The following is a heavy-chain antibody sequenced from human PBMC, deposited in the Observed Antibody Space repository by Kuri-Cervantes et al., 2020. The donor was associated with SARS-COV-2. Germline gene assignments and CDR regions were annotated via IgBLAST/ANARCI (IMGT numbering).Heavy chain of an antibody. D-gene: IGHD3-3*01. CDR1: GFTFSDYY. CDR2: ISSSSSYT. V-gene: IGHV3-11*06. Sequence: GGSLRLSCAASGFTFSDYYMSWIRQAPGKGLEWVSYISSSSSYTNYADSVKGRFTISRDNAKNSLYLQMNSLRAEDTAVYYCARSYDFWSGYYRPYYYYYGMDVWGQGTTVTVSS. CDR3: ARSYDFWSGYYRPYYYYYGMDV. J-gene: IGHJ6*02.